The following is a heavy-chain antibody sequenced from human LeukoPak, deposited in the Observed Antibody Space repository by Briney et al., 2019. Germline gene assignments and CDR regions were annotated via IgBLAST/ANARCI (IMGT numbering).Heavy chain of an antibody. D-gene: IGHD3-22*01. CDR2: INHSGGT. J-gene: IGHJ6*02. CDR1: GGSFSGYY. V-gene: IGHV4-34*01. Sequence: PSETLSLTCAVYGGSFSGYYGRWIRQPPGRGLEWIGEINHSGGTNYNPSLTSRVTISVDTSKNQFSLRLSSVTAADTAVYYCARVRLTTYYYYFGMDVWGQGTTVTVSS. CDR3: ARVRLTTYYYYFGMDV.